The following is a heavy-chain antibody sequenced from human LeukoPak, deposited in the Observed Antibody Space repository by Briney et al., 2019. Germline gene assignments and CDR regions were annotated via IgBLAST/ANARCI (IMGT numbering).Heavy chain of an antibody. CDR1: GFTFSSYG. Sequence: GGSLRLSCAASGFTFSSYGMHWVRQAPGKGLERVAVIWYDGSNKYYADSVKGRFTISRDNSKNTLYLQMNSLRAEDTAVYYCAKDGGIAAAGRQGFDYWGQGTLVTVSS. CDR2: IWYDGSNK. D-gene: IGHD6-25*01. V-gene: IGHV3-33*06. J-gene: IGHJ4*02. CDR3: AKDGGIAAAGRQGFDY.